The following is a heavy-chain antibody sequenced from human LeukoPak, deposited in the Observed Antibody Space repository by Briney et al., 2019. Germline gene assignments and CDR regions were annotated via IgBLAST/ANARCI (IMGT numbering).Heavy chain of an antibody. Sequence: SETLSLTCTVSGGSISNYYWGWIRQAPGKGLEWIGSIYYSGSTYYNPSLKSRVTISVDTSKNQFSLKLSSVTAADTAVYYCASKITMVRGVIRGYFDYWGQGTLVTVSS. CDR3: ASKITMVRGVIRGYFDY. J-gene: IGHJ4*02. CDR1: GGSISNYY. CDR2: IYYSGST. V-gene: IGHV4-39*01. D-gene: IGHD3-10*01.